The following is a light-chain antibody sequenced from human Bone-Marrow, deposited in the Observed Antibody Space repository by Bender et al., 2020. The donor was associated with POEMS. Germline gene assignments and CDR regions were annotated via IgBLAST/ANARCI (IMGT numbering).Light chain of an antibody. CDR3: QAWDSRSVI. Sequence: QSALTQPASVSGSPGQSIIISCTGSSSDFVNYNLVSWFQQLPGRAPKLMIHEGTKRPSGVSDRFSASKSGNTASLTIAGLQAEDEAEYYCQAWDSRSVIFGGGTKLTVL. CDR2: EGT. J-gene: IGLJ2*01. V-gene: IGLV2-23*01. CDR1: SSDFVNYNL.